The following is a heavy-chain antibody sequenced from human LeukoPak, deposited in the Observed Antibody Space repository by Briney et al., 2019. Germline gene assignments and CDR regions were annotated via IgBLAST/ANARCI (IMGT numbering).Heavy chain of an antibody. J-gene: IGHJ4*02. D-gene: IGHD1-1*01. CDR2: IYYSGST. CDR1: GGSISSYY. Sequence: PSETLSLTCTVSGGSISSYYWSWIRQPPGKGLEWIGYIYYSGSTNYNPSLKSRVTISVDTSKNQFSLKLSSVTAADTAVYYCAGPQGGKTYDSGAQGTLVPVSS. V-gene: IGHV4-59*01. CDR3: AGPQGGKTYDS.